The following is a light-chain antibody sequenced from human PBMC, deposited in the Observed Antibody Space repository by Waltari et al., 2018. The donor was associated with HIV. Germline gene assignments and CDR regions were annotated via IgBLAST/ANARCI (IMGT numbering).Light chain of an antibody. CDR3: CSYARSGIP. V-gene: IGLV2-23*02. Sequence: QSALTQPASVSGSFGQSITISCTGTSSDVGRYTLVSWYQYHPGTAPKLIIYEVSKLPSGVSNRFSCSKSGNTASLTVSGLQAEDEAHYYCCSYARSGIPFGGGTKLTVL. J-gene: IGLJ2*01. CDR1: SSDVGRYTL. CDR2: EVS.